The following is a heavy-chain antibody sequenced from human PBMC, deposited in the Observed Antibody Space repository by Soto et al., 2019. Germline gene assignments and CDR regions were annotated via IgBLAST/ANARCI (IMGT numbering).Heavy chain of an antibody. CDR1: GGSVSSGGYF. CDR3: ARLHCNSPNCVPLDP. V-gene: IGHV4-39*01. D-gene: IGHD2-2*01. J-gene: IGHJ5*02. Sequence: PSETLSLTCTVSGGSVSSGGYFWSWIRQPPGKGLEWIGSIYYSGSAYYSPSLKSRVTMSVDTSKNQLSLELRSVTAADTAVYYCARLHCNSPNCVPLDPWGQGTLVTVSS. CDR2: IYYSGSA.